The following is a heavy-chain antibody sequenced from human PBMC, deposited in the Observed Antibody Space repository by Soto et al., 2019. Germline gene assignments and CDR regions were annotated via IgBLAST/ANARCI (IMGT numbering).Heavy chain of an antibody. D-gene: IGHD5-12*01. CDR3: ERAGGLNWFDP. CDR2: INSDGSST. CDR1: GFTFSSYW. Sequence: GGSLRLSCAASGFTFSSYWMHWVRQAPGKGLVWVSRINSDGSSTSYADSGKGRFTISRDNAKNTLYLQMNSLRAEDTAVYYCERAGGLNWFDPWGQGTLVTVSS. J-gene: IGHJ5*02. V-gene: IGHV3-74*01.